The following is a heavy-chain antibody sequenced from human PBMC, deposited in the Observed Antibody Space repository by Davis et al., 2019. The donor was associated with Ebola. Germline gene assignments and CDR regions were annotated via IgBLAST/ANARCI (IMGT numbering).Heavy chain of an antibody. J-gene: IGHJ4*02. V-gene: IGHV1-18*01. D-gene: IGHD2-15*01. CDR2: ISAYNGNT. Sequence: PSVKVSCKASGYTFTSYGISWVRQAPGQGLEWMGWISAYNGNTNYAQKLQGRVTMTTDTSTSTAYMELRSLRSDDTAVYYCARDTGMVAAYHVDYWGQGTLVTVSS. CDR3: ARDTGMVAAYHVDY. CDR1: GYTFTSYG.